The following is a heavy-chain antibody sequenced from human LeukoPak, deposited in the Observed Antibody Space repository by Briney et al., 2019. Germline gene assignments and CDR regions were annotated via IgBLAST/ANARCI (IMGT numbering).Heavy chain of an antibody. CDR3: ARGGPNHAFDI. Sequence: GGSLRLSCAASGYSFSSFWIYWVRQVPGKGLVYASRVNNEGTGRTYADSVKGRFTISRDNAKNTVYLQMNSLRDEDTAVYYCARGGPNHAFDIWGQGTMVTVSA. D-gene: IGHD1-14*01. CDR2: VNNEGTGR. CDR1: GYSFSSFW. V-gene: IGHV3-74*01. J-gene: IGHJ3*02.